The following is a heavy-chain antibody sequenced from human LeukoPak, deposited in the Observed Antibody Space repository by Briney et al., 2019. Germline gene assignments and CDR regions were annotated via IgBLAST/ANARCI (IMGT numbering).Heavy chain of an antibody. D-gene: IGHD6-13*01. Sequence: GGSLRLSCAASGFTFSSYEMNWVRQAPGKGLEWVSYISSSGSTIYYADSVKGRYTISRDNAKNSLYLQMNSLRAEDTAVYYCARGVEEGQQAYYFDYWGQGTLVTVSS. V-gene: IGHV3-48*03. J-gene: IGHJ4*02. CDR1: GFTFSSYE. CDR3: ARGVEEGQQAYYFDY. CDR2: ISSSGSTI.